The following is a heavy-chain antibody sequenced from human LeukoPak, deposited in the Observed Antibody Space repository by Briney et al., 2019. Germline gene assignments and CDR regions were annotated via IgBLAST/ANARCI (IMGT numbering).Heavy chain of an antibody. CDR2: IYYSGST. CDR1: GGSISSGGYY. J-gene: IGHJ4*02. CDR3: ARAYDFWSGGGKDYFDY. V-gene: IGHV4-31*03. D-gene: IGHD3-3*01. Sequence: PSQTLSLTCTVSGGSISSGGYYWSWIRQHPGEGLEWIGYIYYSGSTYYNPSLKSRVTISVDTSKNQFSLKLSSVTAADTAVYYCARAYDFWSGGGKDYFDYWGQGTLVTVSS.